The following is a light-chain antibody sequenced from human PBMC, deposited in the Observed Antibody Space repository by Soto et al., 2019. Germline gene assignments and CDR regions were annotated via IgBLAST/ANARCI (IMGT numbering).Light chain of an antibody. J-gene: IGKJ2*01. V-gene: IGKV3-11*01. CDR2: DAS. CDR1: QSVSSY. CDR3: QQRVYT. Sequence: EIVLTQSPATLSLSPGERATLSCRASQSVSSYLAWYQQKPGQAPRLLIYDASSRATGIPARFSGRGSGTELTLPISSLEPADFAVYYCQQRVYTFGQGTKLEIK.